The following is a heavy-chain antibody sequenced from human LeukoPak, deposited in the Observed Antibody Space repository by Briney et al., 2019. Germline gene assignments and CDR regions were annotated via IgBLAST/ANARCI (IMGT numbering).Heavy chain of an antibody. CDR3: ASGGGWNDKFNS. CDR1: GGSVSSGSYY. D-gene: IGHD1-1*01. V-gene: IGHV4-61*01. CDR2: IYYSGTT. Sequence: KPSETLSLTCTVSGGSVSSGSYYWSWIRRPPGKGLEWVGYIYYSGTTNYNPSLKRRVTISIDTSKSQFSLKLSSVTAADTAVYYCASGGGWNDKFNSWGQGTLVTVSS. J-gene: IGHJ4*02.